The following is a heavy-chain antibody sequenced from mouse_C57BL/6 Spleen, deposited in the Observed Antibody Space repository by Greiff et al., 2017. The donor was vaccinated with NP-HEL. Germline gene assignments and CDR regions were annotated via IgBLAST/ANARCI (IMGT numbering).Heavy chain of an antibody. J-gene: IGHJ2*01. CDR1: GYTFTSYW. V-gene: IGHV1-69*01. CDR3: ARFEVTTEYFDY. CDR2: IDPSDSYT. D-gene: IGHD1-1*01. Sequence: VQLQQSGAELVMPGASVKLSCKASGYTFTSYWMHWVKQRPGQGLEWIGEIDPSDSYTNYNQKFKGKSTLTVDKSSSTAYMQLSSLTSEDSAVYYWARFEVTTEYFDYWGQGTTLTVSS.